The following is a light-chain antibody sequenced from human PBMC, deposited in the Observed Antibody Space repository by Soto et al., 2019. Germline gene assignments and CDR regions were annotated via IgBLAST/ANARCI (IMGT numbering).Light chain of an antibody. V-gene: IGKV2-28*01. CDR3: MQALQTRWT. Sequence: DIVMTQSPLSLPVTPGEPASFSCRSSQSLLHSDGYNSLDWYLQKPGQSPQLLISLGSNRASGDPDRFSGSGSGTDFTLKISRVEAEDVGVYYCMQALQTRWTFGQGTKVEIK. J-gene: IGKJ1*01. CDR1: QSLLHSDGYNS. CDR2: LGS.